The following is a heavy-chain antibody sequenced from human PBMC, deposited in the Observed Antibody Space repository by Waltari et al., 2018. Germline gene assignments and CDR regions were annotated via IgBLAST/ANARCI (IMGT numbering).Heavy chain of an antibody. D-gene: IGHD3-22*01. CDR2: IYTSGST. J-gene: IGHJ4*02. V-gene: IGHV4-61*02. CDR3: ARESEYYYDSSGYIDSD. Sequence: QVQLQESGPGLVKPSQTLSLTCTVSGGSISSGSYYWSWIRQPAGKGLEWIGRIYTSGSTNYNPSLKSRVTISVDTSKNQFSLKLSSVTAADTAVYYCARESEYYYDSSGYIDSDWGQGTLVTVSS. CDR1: GGSISSGSYY.